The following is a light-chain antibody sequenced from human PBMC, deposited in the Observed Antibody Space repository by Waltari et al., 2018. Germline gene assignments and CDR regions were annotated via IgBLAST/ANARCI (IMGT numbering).Light chain of an antibody. Sequence: QSALTQPASVSGSPGQSITISCTGTSSDIGGYNYVPWYQQLPGRAPKLIISDVSNRPSGVSNRFSGSKSGNTASLTISGLQGEDEADYYCSSYVSSSTLELFGGGTSLAVL. J-gene: IGLJ2*01. CDR3: SSYVSSSTLEL. V-gene: IGLV2-14*03. CDR2: DVS. CDR1: SSDIGGYNY.